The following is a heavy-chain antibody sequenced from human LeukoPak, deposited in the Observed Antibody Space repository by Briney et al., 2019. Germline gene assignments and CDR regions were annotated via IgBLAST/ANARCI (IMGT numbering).Heavy chain of an antibody. CDR1: GFTFNDYY. J-gene: IGHJ4*02. D-gene: IGHD4-23*01. CDR2: ISGTGMSI. Sequence: GRSLRLSCAASGFTFNDYYMTWIRQAPGKGLEWVSPISGTGMSIYHAGSVKGRFTVSRDNAKNSLYLQMNSLRAEDTAVYYCARLAGDYGGNSDCWGQGTLVTVSS. V-gene: IGHV3-11*01. CDR3: ARLAGDYGGNSDC.